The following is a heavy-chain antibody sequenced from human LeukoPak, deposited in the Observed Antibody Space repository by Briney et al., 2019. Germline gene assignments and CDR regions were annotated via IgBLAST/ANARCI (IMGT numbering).Heavy chain of an antibody. J-gene: IGHJ4*02. CDR3: ARAFCTNGVCFIFDS. Sequence: ASVKVSCKASGYTFTNYYIYWVRQAPGQGLEWMGIIHPSSGNTEPHAQKFQGRVTLTRDTSTSTVYMELSSLRSEDTAIYYCARAFCTNGVCFIFDSWGQGTLVTVSS. D-gene: IGHD2-8*01. V-gene: IGHV1-46*01. CDR1: GYTFTNYY. CDR2: IHPSSGNT.